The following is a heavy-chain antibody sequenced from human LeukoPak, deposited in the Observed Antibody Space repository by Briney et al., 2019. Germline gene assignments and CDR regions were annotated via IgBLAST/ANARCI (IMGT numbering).Heavy chain of an antibody. J-gene: IGHJ5*02. V-gene: IGHV1-18*01. CDR1: GYTFTRYG. CDR3: ARDSTYSDRNWFDP. D-gene: IGHD2-21*01. Sequence: GASVKVSCKASGYTFTRYGISWVRQAPGQGLEWMGWISAYNGNTNYAQKLQGRVTMTTGTSTSAAYMELRSLRSDDTAVYYCARDSTYSDRNWFDPWGQGTLVTVSS. CDR2: ISAYNGNT.